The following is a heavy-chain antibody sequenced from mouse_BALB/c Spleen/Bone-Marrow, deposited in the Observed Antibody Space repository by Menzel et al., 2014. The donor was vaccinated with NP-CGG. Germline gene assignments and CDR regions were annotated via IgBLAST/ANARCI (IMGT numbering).Heavy chain of an antibody. J-gene: IGHJ1*01. V-gene: IGHV5-9-3*01. D-gene: IGHD2-3*01. CDR3: TRHPDAFNWYCDV. CDR2: LRSGGGYI. Sequence: EVKVAASGRGSVKPGGSLKLSCAVSGFTFSSYAMSWVRQTPEKRLEWVAALRSGGGYIYYPYNVKGRFTISRDNAKNILNLQVSSLRSEDTAMYYCTRHPDAFNWYCDVCGARTTSPAPQ. CDR1: GFTFSSYA.